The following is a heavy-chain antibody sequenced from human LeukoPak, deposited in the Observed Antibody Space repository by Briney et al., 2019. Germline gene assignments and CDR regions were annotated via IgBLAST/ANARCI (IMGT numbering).Heavy chain of an antibody. V-gene: IGHV4-34*01. J-gene: IGHJ6*02. CDR2: INHSGST. CDR1: GGSFSGYY. Sequence: ASETLSLTCAVYGGSFSGYYWSWIRQPPGKGLEWIGEINHSGSTNYNPSLKSRVTISVDTSKNQFSLKLSSVTAADTAVYYCARASQYYDFWSGKRGYYYYGMDVWGQGTTVTVSS. D-gene: IGHD3-3*01. CDR3: ARASQYYDFWSGKRGYYYYGMDV.